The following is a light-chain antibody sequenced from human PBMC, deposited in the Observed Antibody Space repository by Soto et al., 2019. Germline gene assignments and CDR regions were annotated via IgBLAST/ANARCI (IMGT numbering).Light chain of an antibody. V-gene: IGKV3D-15*01. CDR2: GAF. CDR1: QSVGSN. J-gene: IGKJ5*01. Sequence: EIVMTQSPATLSVSPGERATLSCRASQSVGSNLAWYQQKAGQAPRLLIYGAFTRATGIPDRFSGSGSGTDFTLTISRLEPEDFAVYYCQQHETLITFGQGTRLETK. CDR3: QQHETLIT.